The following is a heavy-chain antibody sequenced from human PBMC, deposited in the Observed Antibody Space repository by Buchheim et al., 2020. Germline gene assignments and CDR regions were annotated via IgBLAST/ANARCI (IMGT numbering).Heavy chain of an antibody. V-gene: IGHV3-23*01. Sequence: EVQLLESGGGLVQPGGSLRLSCAASGFTFSSYAMSWVRQAPGKGLEWVSAISGSGGSTYYADSVKGRSTISRDNSKNTLYLQMNSLRAEDTAVYYCAKNLLTHYDSSGYYQYYFDYWGQGTL. CDR2: ISGSGGST. CDR3: AKNLLTHYDSSGYYQYYFDY. D-gene: IGHD3-22*01. CDR1: GFTFSSYA. J-gene: IGHJ4*02.